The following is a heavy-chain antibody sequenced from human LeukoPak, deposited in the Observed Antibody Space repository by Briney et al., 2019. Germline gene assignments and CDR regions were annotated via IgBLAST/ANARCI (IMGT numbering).Heavy chain of an antibody. Sequence: PGGSLRLSCVVSGFNSEDHAMHWVRQAPGKGLEWVSGIYWSSSGTGYADSVKGRFTISKDNAKNSLYLQMNSLRAEDTALYHCARNNGMDVWGQGTTVIVSS. CDR1: GFNSEDHA. V-gene: IGHV3-9*02. CDR2: IYWSSSGT. CDR3: ARNNGMDV. J-gene: IGHJ6*02.